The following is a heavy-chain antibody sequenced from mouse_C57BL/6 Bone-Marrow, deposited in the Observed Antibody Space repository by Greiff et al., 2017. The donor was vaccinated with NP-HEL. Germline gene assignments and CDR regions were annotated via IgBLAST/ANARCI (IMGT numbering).Heavy chain of an antibody. D-gene: IGHD2-4*01. CDR3: ARSDYRYYYAMDY. J-gene: IGHJ4*01. CDR2: IYPGSGST. V-gene: IGHV1-55*01. CDR1: GYTFTSYW. Sequence: QVQLQQPGAELVKPGASVKMSCKASGYTFTSYWLTWVKQRPGQGLEWIGDIYPGSGSTNYNEKFKSKATLTVDTSSSTAYMQLSSLTSEDAAVYYCARSDYRYYYAMDYWGQGTSVTVSS.